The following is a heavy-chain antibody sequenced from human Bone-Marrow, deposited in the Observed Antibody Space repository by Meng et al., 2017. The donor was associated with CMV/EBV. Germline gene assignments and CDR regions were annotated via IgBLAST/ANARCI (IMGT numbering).Heavy chain of an antibody. V-gene: IGHV3-7*01. Sequence: GESLKISCAASGFTFSTYWMSWVRQAPGKGLEWVANIKQDGSEKYYVDSVKGRFTISRDNAKNSLYLQMNSLRVEETAVYYCAREDFWGGLFSQDYWGQGTLVTVSS. D-gene: IGHD3-3*01. CDR2: IKQDGSEK. CDR1: GFTFSTYW. CDR3: AREDFWGGLFSQDY. J-gene: IGHJ4*02.